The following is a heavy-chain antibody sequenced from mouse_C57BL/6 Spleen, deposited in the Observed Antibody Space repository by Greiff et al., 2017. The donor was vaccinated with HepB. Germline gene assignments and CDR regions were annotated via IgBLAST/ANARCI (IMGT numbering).Heavy chain of an antibody. CDR1: GYSFTGYY. CDR2: INPSTGGT. D-gene: IGHD1-2*01. CDR3: ARSTTAGQGFDY. Sequence: EVQLVESGPELVKPGASVKISCKASGYSFTGYYMNWVKQSPEKSLEWIGEINPSTGGTTYNQKFKAKATLTVDKSSSTAYMQLKSLTSEDSAVYYCARSTTAGQGFDYWGQGTTLTVSS. V-gene: IGHV1-42*01. J-gene: IGHJ2*01.